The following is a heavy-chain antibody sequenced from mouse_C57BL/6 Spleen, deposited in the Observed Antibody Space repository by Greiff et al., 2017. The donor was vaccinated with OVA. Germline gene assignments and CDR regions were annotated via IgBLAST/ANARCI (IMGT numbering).Heavy chain of an antibody. V-gene: IGHV1-59*01. CDR1: GYTFTSYW. CDR3: ARGESCDD. CDR2: IDPSDSYT. Sequence: QVQLKQPGAELVRPGTSVKLSCKASGYTFTSYWMHWVKQRPGQGLEWIGVIDPSDSYTNYNQKFTGKAPLTVDTSSSTASMQLSSLTAEDAAVYYCARGESCDDWGKGTTRTVSS. J-gene: IGHJ2*01.